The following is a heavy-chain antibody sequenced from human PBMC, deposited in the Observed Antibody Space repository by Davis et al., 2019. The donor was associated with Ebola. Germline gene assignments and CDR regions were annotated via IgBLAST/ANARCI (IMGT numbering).Heavy chain of an antibody. CDR1: GFTFSSYA. CDR3: ARQEDYGGNSGPFDY. D-gene: IGHD4-23*01. CDR2: ISGSGGST. Sequence: GESLKISCAASGFTFSSYAMSWVRQAPGKGLEWVSAISGSGGSTYYADSVKGRFTISRDNSKNTLYLQMNSLRAEDTAVYYCARQEDYGGNSGPFDYWGQGTLVTVSS. J-gene: IGHJ4*02. V-gene: IGHV3-23*01.